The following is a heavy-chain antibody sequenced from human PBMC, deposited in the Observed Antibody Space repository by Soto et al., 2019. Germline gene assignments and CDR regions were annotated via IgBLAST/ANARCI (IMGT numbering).Heavy chain of an antibody. Sequence: QVQLQESGPGLVKPSQTLSLTCTVSGGSISSGGYYWSWIRQHPGKGLEWIGYIYYSGSTYYNPSLKSRFTISVYTSKNQSSLKLNSLTAADRALYNCARSLFPWGQGTLVTVSS. CDR2: IYYSGST. CDR1: GGSISSGGYY. CDR3: ARSLFP. D-gene: IGHD3-16*01. V-gene: IGHV4-31*03. J-gene: IGHJ5*02.